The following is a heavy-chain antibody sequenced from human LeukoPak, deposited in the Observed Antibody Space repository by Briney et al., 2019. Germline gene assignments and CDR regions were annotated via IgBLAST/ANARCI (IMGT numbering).Heavy chain of an antibody. D-gene: IGHD4-11*01. CDR3: SNQAYSRFDY. CDR1: GFAFSSNW. CDR2: INLVGRGK. V-gene: IGHV3-7*01. J-gene: IGHJ4*02. Sequence: VGSLSLSCAASGFAFSSNWMSGVRQAPGRGLELVASINLVGRGKYCMDSVKGRCAVSRDNARSSLDLQLHSLRVEGTAVYCCSNQAYSRFDYWGQGTLVTVSS.